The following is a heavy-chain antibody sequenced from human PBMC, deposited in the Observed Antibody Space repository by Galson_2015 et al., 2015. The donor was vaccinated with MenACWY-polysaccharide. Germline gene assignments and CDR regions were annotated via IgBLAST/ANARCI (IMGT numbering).Heavy chain of an antibody. CDR1: GYSFSTYW. CDR2: IYPADSDT. V-gene: IGHV5-51*03. Sequence: QSGAEVKKPGESLKISCKGSGYSFSTYWIGWVRQMPGKGLEWMGIIYPADSDTRYSPSFQGQVTISADQSISTAYLQWSSLKASDTAMYYCARPNYYDRTGYRMDYWGQGTLITVSS. D-gene: IGHD3-22*01. CDR3: ARPNYYDRTGYRMDY. J-gene: IGHJ4*02.